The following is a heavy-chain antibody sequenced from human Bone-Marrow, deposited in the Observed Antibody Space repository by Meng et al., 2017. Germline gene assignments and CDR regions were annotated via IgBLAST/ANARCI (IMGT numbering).Heavy chain of an antibody. CDR2: IFHSGST. V-gene: IGHV4-61*01. Sequence: SETLSLTCTVSGGSVNSGSYFWTWIRQPPGKGLEWIGYIFHSGSTNYNASLKSRVTFSADTSKNQFSLNLLSVTAADTAVYYCARDASGGDDAFDIWGQGTMVTVSS. D-gene: IGHD3-16*01. CDR3: ARDASGGDDAFDI. J-gene: IGHJ3*02. CDR1: GGSVNSGSYF.